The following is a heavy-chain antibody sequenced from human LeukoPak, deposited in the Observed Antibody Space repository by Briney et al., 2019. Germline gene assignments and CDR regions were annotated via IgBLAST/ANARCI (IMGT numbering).Heavy chain of an antibody. D-gene: IGHD3-22*01. Sequence: GGSLRLSCAASGFTFDDYGVSWVRQAPGKGLEWVSGINWNGGSTGYADSVKGRFTNSRDNAKNSLYLQMNSLRAEDTALYHCARNYDSSGYYSGDAFDIWGQGTMVTVSS. CDR2: INWNGGST. CDR3: ARNYDSSGYYSGDAFDI. CDR1: GFTFDDYG. V-gene: IGHV3-20*01. J-gene: IGHJ3*02.